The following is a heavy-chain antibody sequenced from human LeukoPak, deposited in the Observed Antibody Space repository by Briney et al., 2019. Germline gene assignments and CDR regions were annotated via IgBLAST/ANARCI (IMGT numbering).Heavy chain of an antibody. CDR2: IYHSGST. V-gene: IGHV4-30-2*01. Sequence: PSGTLSLTCAVSGGSISSGGYSWSWIRQPPGKGLEWIGYIYHSGSTYYNPSLKSRVTISVDRSKNQFSLKLSSVTAADTAVYYCARVDITIFTFDPWGQGTLVTVSS. J-gene: IGHJ5*02. D-gene: IGHD3-3*01. CDR3: ARVDITIFTFDP. CDR1: GGSISSGGYS.